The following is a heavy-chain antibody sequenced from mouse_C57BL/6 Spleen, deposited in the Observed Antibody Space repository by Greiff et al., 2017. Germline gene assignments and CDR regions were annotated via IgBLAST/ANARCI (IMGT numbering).Heavy chain of an antibody. CDR1: GFTFSSYA. V-gene: IGHV5-4*01. CDR2: ISDGGSYT. CDR3: ARDQDLGLTGIWYFDV. D-gene: IGHD4-1*01. Sequence: DVKLVESGGGLVKPGGSLKLSCAASGFTFSSYAMSWVRQTPEKRLEWVATISDGGSYTYYPDNVKGRFTISRDNAKNNLYLQMSHLKSEDTAMYYCARDQDLGLTGIWYFDVWGTGTTVTVSS. J-gene: IGHJ1*03.